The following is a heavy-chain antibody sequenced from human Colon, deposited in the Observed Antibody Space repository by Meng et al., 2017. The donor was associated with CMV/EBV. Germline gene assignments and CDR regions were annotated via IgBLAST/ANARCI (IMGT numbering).Heavy chain of an antibody. CDR2: ISRSSSYT. CDR3: ARYGEAYNENNWFDP. D-gene: IGHD4/OR15-4a*01. J-gene: IGHJ5*02. V-gene: IGHV3-21*01. Sequence: EVHLVESGGGRVKPGGSLRLSWATSGFTFSNYGMNWVRQTPGKGLEWVSAISRSSSYTHYADSVKGRFTISRDNAKNSLYLQMNSLRVEDTAVYYCARYGEAYNENNWFDPWGQGTMVTVSA. CDR1: GFTFSNYG.